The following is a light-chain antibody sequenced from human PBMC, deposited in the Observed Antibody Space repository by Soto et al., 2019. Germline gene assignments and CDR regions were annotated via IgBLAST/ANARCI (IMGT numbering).Light chain of an antibody. CDR2: EGF. V-gene: IGLV2-23*01. Sequence: QSVLTQPASLSGSPGQSITISCTGTSSDVGGSGLVSWYQFHPGKAPKLLIFEGFKRPSGISNRFSGSKSGSTASLTISGLQAEDEADYYCCSYAGRSTWDVVFGGGTKVTVL. CDR1: SSDVGGSGL. CDR3: CSYAGRSTWDVV. J-gene: IGLJ2*01.